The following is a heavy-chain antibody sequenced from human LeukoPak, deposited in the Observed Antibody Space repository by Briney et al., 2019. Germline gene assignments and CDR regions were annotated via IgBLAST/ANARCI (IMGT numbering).Heavy chain of an antibody. D-gene: IGHD4-11*01. V-gene: IGHV5-51*01. CDR3: ARLPTVTTYHYYHYMDV. J-gene: IGHJ6*03. CDR2: IYPGDSDT. Sequence: GESLKISCKGSGYSFTRKWIGWVRQMPGKGLEWMAIIYPGDSDTRYSPSFQGQVTISADKSISTAYLQWSSLKAPDTAMYYCARLPTVTTYHYYHYMDVWGTGTTVTVSS. CDR1: GYSFTRKW.